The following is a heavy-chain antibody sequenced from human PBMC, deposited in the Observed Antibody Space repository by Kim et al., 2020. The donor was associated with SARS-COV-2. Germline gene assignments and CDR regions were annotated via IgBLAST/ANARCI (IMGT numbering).Heavy chain of an antibody. V-gene: IGHV4-61*02. D-gene: IGHD3-10*01. J-gene: IGHJ5*02. Sequence: SETLSLTCTVSGGSISSGSYYWSWIRQPAGKGLEWIGRIYTSGSTNYNPSLKSRVTISVDTSKNQFSLKLSSVTAADTAVYYCARDTYYYGSGSYFGVDWFDPWGQGTLVTVSS. CDR1: GGSISSGSYY. CDR3: ARDTYYYGSGSYFGVDWFDP. CDR2: IYTSGST.